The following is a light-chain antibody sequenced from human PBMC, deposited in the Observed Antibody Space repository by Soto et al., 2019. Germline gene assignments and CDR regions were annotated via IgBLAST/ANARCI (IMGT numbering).Light chain of an antibody. CDR1: NGISIY. CDR3: QQYYSYLLT. CDR2: AAS. Sequence: AIRMTQSPSSLSASTGDRVTITCRATNGISIYSAWYQKKPGQPPQLLIYAASTLPSGVPSRFSGSASGTDFPLTISCLQSEDFATYYCQQYYSYLLTFGQGTRLE. J-gene: IGKJ5*01. V-gene: IGKV1-8*01.